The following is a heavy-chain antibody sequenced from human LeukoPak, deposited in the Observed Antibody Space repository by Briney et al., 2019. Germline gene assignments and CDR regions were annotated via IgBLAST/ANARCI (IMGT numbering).Heavy chain of an antibody. CDR2: ISSNGGST. Sequence: GGSLRLSCAASGFTFSSYAMHLVRQAPGKGLEYVSAISSNGGSTYYANSVKGRFTLSRDNSKKMLYLQMGSLRAEDMAVYYCARNSGMDVWGQGTMVTVSS. J-gene: IGHJ6*02. CDR3: ARNSGMDV. CDR1: GFTFSSYA. V-gene: IGHV3-64*01.